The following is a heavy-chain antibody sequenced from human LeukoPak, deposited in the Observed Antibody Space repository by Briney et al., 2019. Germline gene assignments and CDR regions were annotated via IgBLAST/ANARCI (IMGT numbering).Heavy chain of an antibody. CDR2: ITPIIDTA. Sequence: SVKVSCKTSGGTLNSHIFSWVRQAPGQGLEWMGKITPIIDTAKYSQKFQGRVTITADKSTTTVYMELSSLKSGDTAVYYCTRVNLRGGQYNWFDPWGQGTLVTVSS. CDR1: GGTLNSHI. V-gene: IGHV1-69*08. CDR3: TRVNLRGGQYNWFDP. J-gene: IGHJ5*02. D-gene: IGHD3-16*01.